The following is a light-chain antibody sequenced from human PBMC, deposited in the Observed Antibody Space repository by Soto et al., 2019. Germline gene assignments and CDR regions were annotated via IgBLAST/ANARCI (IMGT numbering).Light chain of an antibody. CDR3: LQHHTYPRT. V-gene: IGKV1-17*01. CDR1: QAIRND. J-gene: IGKJ1*01. Sequence: IQMTQSPTSLSASVGDRVTITCRASQAIRNDLGWYQQKPAKAPKRLIYAASSLQSGVPSRFSGSGSGTEFTLTISSLQPEDSATYYCLQHHTYPRTFGQGTKV. CDR2: AAS.